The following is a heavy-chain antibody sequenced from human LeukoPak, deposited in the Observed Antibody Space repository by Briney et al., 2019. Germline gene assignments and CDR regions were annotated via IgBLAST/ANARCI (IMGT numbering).Heavy chain of an antibody. J-gene: IGHJ4*02. CDR1: GYTFTSYY. V-gene: IGHV1-46*01. CDR3: ARVSSGYDFDY. D-gene: IGHD5-12*01. Sequence: ASVKVSCKASGYTFTSYYMHWVRQAPGQGLEWMGIINPSGGSTSYAQKFQGRVTMTRDTSTSTVYMELSSLRSEDMAVYYCARVSSGYDFDYWGQGTLVTVSS. CDR2: INPSGGST.